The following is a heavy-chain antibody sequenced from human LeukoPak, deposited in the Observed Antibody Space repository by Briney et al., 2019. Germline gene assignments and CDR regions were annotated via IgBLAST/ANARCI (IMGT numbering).Heavy chain of an antibody. Sequence: ASVKVSCKASGGTFSSYAISWVRQAPGQGLEWMGGIIPIFGTANYAQKFQGRVTITADESTSTAYMELSSLRSDDTAVYYCARDGNWNDPYYYYYMDVWGKGTTVTVSS. CDR1: GGTFSSYA. CDR3: ARDGNWNDPYYYYYMDV. V-gene: IGHV1-69*13. J-gene: IGHJ6*03. D-gene: IGHD1-1*01. CDR2: IIPIFGTA.